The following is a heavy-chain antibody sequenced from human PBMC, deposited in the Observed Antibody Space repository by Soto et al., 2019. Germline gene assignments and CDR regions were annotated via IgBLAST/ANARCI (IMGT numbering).Heavy chain of an antibody. CDR1: GFTFSSYG. V-gene: IGHV3-30*18. J-gene: IGHJ5*02. CDR3: AKEGYCSSTSCPPGWFDP. D-gene: IGHD2-2*01. Sequence: QVQLVESGGGVVQPGRSLRLSCAASGFTFSSYGMHWVRQAPGKGLEWVAVISYDGSNKYYADSVKGRFTISRDNSKNTLYLQMNSLRAEDTAVYYCAKEGYCSSTSCPPGWFDPWGQGTLVTVSS. CDR2: ISYDGSNK.